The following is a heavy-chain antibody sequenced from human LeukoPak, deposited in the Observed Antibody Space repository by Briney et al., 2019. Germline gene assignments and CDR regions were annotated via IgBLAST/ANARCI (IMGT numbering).Heavy chain of an antibody. Sequence: PGGSLRLSCAVSGFTFSSYGMHWARQAAGKGLEWVAVISYDGSNKYHADSVKGRSTISRDNSKNTLYLEMNSLRAEDTAVYYCTKGPGSSDWRNAFDIWGQGTMVTVSS. V-gene: IGHV3-30*18. D-gene: IGHD6-19*01. J-gene: IGHJ3*02. CDR3: TKGPGSSDWRNAFDI. CDR1: GFTFSSYG. CDR2: ISYDGSNK.